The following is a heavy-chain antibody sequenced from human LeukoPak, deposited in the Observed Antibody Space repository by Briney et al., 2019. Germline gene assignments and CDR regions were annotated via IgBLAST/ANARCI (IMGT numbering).Heavy chain of an antibody. J-gene: IGHJ3*02. CDR3: AKSNGYGLVDI. CDR2: INYSGRT. Sequence: PSETLSLTCGAYGGSFSDYYWTWFRQSPGKGLDWIGEINYSGRTNYNPSLKSRVTISKDTSKNQFSLKLTSVTAADTAVYYCAKSNGYGLVDIWGQGTMVTVSS. D-gene: IGHD3-10*01. CDR1: GGSFSDYY. V-gene: IGHV4-34*01.